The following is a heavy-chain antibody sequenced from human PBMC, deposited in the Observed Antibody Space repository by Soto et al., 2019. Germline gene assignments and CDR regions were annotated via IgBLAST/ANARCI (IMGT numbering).Heavy chain of an antibody. CDR2: IIPILGIA. CDR1: GGTFTTYT. D-gene: IGHD3-3*01. J-gene: IGHJ3*02. CDR3: VLPILEGPPNAFGI. V-gene: IGHV1-69*02. Sequence: AVKVSCKASGGTFTTYTISWVRPAPGQGLEWMGRIIPILGIANYAQKFQGRVTITADKSTSTAYMELSSLRSEDTAVYYFVLPILEGPPNAFGIRGPGTIGT.